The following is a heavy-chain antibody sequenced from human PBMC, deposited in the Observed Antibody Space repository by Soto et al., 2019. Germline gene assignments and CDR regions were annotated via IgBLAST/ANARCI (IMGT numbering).Heavy chain of an antibody. D-gene: IGHD1-1*01. CDR1: GYGFTTYG. CDR2: ISAHNGNT. J-gene: IGHJ4*02. Sequence: QVHLVQSGAEVKKPGASVKVSCKGSGYGFTTYGITWVRQAPGQGLEWMAWISAHNGNTTYAQKLQRRVTVTRDTSTSTAYMELRSLRSDDPAVYYCARGRYGDYWGQGALVTVSS. CDR3: ARGRYGDY. V-gene: IGHV1-18*01.